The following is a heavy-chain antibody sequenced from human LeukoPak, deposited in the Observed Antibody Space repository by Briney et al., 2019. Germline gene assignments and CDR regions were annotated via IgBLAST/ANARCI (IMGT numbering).Heavy chain of an antibody. CDR2: IMSILGIA. J-gene: IGHJ4*02. CDR3: ARVAAADY. CDR1: EGTFSSYD. V-gene: IGHV1-69*04. D-gene: IGHD6-13*01. Sequence: GSSVNVSCNTSEGTFSSYDISWVRQAPGQGLEWMGRIMSILGIANYAQKFQGRVTITADKSTSTAYMELSSLRSEDTAVYYCARVAAADYWGQGTLVTVSS.